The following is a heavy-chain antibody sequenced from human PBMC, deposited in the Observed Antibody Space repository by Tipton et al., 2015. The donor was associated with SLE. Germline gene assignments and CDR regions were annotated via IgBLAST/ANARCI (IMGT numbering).Heavy chain of an antibody. D-gene: IGHD1-7*01. CDR2: IYYNGNT. V-gene: IGHV4-39*01. CDR1: SGSISSSSYY. J-gene: IGHJ4*02. CDR3: ARHSRQFELPRAEGKFES. Sequence: PRLVKPSETLSLTCTVSSGSISSSSYYWGWVRQPPGKGLEWIGSIYYNGNTYYNPSLKSRVTSSIATSKNQFSLNLSSVSAADTAVYYCARHSRQFELPRAEGKFESWGQGTLVIVSS.